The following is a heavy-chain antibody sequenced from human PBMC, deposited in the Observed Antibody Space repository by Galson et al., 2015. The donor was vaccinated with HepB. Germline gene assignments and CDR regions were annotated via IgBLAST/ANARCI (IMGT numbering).Heavy chain of an antibody. J-gene: IGHJ4*02. Sequence: ETLSLTCAVYGGSFSGYYWSWIRQPPGKGLEWIGEINHSGSTNYNPSLKSRVTISVDTSKNQFSLKLSSVTAADTAVYYCARGTGPNRLRWYSHWGQGTLVTVSS. V-gene: IGHV4-34*01. CDR2: INHSGST. CDR1: GGSFSGYY. CDR3: ARGTGPNRLRWYSH. D-gene: IGHD4-23*01.